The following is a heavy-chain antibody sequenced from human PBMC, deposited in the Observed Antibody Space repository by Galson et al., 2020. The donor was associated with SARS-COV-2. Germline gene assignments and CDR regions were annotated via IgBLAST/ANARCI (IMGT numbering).Heavy chain of an antibody. Sequence: ASVKVSCKASGYTFTSYYMHWVRQAPGQGLEWMGIINPSGGSTSYAQKFQDRVTMTRDTSTSTVYMELSSLRSEDTAVYYCARDVTTVTTSRYYYGMDVWGQGTTVSVSS. CDR1: GYTFTSYY. D-gene: IGHD4-4*01. J-gene: IGHJ6*02. V-gene: IGHV1-46*03. CDR3: ARDVTTVTTSRYYYGMDV. CDR2: INPSGGST.